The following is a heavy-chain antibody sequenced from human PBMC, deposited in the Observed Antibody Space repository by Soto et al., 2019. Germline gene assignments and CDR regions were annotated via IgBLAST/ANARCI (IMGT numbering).Heavy chain of an antibody. CDR2: ISGSGGGT. V-gene: IGHV3-23*01. J-gene: IGHJ4*02. Sequence: EVQLLESGGGLVQPGGALRLSCATSGFSFSTYAMTWVRQAPGKGLEWVSGISGSGGGTYYTDAVQGRFTISRDNSQGTLYLQMNSLRVEDAAVYFCAQARSIAAYQTPDFAYWGQGTLVTVSS. CDR3: AQARSIAAYQTPDFAY. D-gene: IGHD6-6*01. CDR1: GFSFSTYA.